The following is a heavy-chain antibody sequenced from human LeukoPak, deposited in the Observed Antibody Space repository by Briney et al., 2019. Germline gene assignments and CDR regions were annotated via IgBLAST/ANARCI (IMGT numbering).Heavy chain of an antibody. D-gene: IGHD3-22*01. Sequence: PGGSLRLSCVASGFTFSTYAMTWVRQAPGKGLEWVSATSGSGGTKFYADSVKGRFTISRDNSKDTLYLQMNSLRAEDTATYFCAKFPSYDSSGHDGFDVWGQGTRVTVSS. CDR3: AKFPSYDSSGHDGFDV. CDR1: GFTFSTYA. J-gene: IGHJ3*01. V-gene: IGHV3-23*01. CDR2: TSGSGGTK.